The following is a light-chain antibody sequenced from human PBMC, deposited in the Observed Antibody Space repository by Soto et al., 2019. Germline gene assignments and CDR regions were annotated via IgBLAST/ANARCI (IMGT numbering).Light chain of an antibody. CDR1: QSISSY. V-gene: IGKV1-39*01. J-gene: IGKJ2*01. CDR3: QQSYSTPPYT. CDR2: AAS. Sequence: DIRMTQSPSSLSASVGDRVTITCRASQSISSYLNWYQQKPGKAPKLLIYAASSLQSGVPSRFSGSGSGTDFTLTISSLQPEDFATYYCQQSYSTPPYTFGQGTQLEIK.